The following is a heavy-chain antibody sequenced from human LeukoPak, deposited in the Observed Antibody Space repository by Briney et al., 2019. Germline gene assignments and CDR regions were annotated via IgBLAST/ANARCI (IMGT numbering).Heavy chain of an antibody. Sequence: GGSLRLSCAASGFTFSSYAMSWVRQAPGKGLEWVSAISGSGGSTYYADSVKGRFTISRDNSKNTLYLQMNSLRAEDTAVYYCAKGNEITYYDILTGLWYFDYWGQGTLVTVSS. D-gene: IGHD3-9*01. CDR1: GFTFSSYA. V-gene: IGHV3-23*01. J-gene: IGHJ4*02. CDR3: AKGNEITYYDILTGLWYFDY. CDR2: ISGSGGST.